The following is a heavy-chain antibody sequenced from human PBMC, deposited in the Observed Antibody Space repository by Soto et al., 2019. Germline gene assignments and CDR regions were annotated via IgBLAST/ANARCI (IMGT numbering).Heavy chain of an antibody. V-gene: IGHV3-23*01. CDR1: GFTFRNYI. CDR3: AKGRLGPDY. Sequence: EVQLLESGGGLVQPGGSLRLSCAASGFTFRNYIMNWVRQTPGRGLEWVSTISPGGDITYYTDSVKGRFTISRDNSKNTLHLQIDSRRDGDTALYYCAKGRLGPDYWGQGSLVTVSS. J-gene: IGHJ4*02. CDR2: ISPGGDIT. D-gene: IGHD3-22*01.